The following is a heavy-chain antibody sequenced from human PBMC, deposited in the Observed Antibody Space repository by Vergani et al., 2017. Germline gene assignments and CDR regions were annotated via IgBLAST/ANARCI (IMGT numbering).Heavy chain of an antibody. CDR3: AKVLIHRSVAGPVDY. D-gene: IGHD6-19*01. V-gene: IGHV3-23*01. Sequence: EVQLLESGGGLVQPGGSLRLSCAASGFTFSSYAMSWVRQAPGTGLEWVSAISGSGGSTYYADSVKGRFTISRDNSKNTLYLQMNSLRAEDTAVYYCAKVLIHRSVAGPVDYWGQGTLVTVSS. J-gene: IGHJ4*02. CDR1: GFTFSSYA. CDR2: ISGSGGST.